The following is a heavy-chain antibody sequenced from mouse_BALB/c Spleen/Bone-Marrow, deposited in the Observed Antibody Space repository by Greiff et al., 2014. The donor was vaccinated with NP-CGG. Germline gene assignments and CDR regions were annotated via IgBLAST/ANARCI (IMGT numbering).Heavy chain of an antibody. V-gene: IGHV1-62-2*01. CDR2: FYPGSGSI. Sequence: QVQLQQPGAELVKPGASVRLSCKASGYNFSDYIIYWVKQRSGQGLEWIGWFYPGSGSIKYNEKFKDKATLTADKSSRTVYMELSRLTSEDSAVYCCARHEDLDIRRRLGAMDYWGQGTSVTVSS. CDR1: GYNFSDYI. CDR3: ARHEDLDIRRRLGAMDY. D-gene: IGHD2-12*01. J-gene: IGHJ4*01.